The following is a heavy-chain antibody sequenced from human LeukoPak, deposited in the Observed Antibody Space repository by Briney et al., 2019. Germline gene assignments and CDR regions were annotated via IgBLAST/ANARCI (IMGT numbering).Heavy chain of an antibody. Sequence: SETLSLTCAVYGGSFSGYYWSWIRQPPGKGLEWIGEINHSGSTNYNPSLKSRVTISVDTSKNQFSLKLSSVTAADTAVYYCARGGRVYSYGLSYWGQGTLVTVSS. V-gene: IGHV4-34*01. CDR1: GGSFSGYY. CDR3: ARGGRVYSYGLSY. CDR2: INHSGST. J-gene: IGHJ4*02. D-gene: IGHD5-18*01.